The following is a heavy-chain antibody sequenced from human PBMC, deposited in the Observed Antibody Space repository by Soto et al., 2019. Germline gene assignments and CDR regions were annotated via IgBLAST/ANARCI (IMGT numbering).Heavy chain of an antibody. CDR2: IYYSGST. CDR3: ARHSRGGYYYDSSGYIDAFDI. CDR1: GGSISSSSYY. J-gene: IGHJ3*02. D-gene: IGHD3-22*01. Sequence: SETLSLTCTVSGGSISSSSYYWGWIRQPPGKGLEWIGSIYYSGSTYYNPSLKSRVTISVDTSKNQFSLKLSSGTAADTAVYYCARHSRGGYYYDSSGYIDAFDIWGQGTMVTVSS. V-gene: IGHV4-39*01.